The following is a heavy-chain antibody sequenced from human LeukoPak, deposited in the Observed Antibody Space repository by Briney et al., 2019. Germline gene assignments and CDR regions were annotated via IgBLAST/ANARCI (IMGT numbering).Heavy chain of an antibody. CDR1: GRSISSGYY. D-gene: IGHD6-19*01. Sequence: SPSETLSLMCAVSGRSISSGYYWGWIRQPPGKGLEWIGRIYHSGNTYYNPSLKSRVTISVQTSKTQFSLNLSSVSAADTAVYYCASLYVAGASTHFDYWGQGTLVTVSS. J-gene: IGHJ4*02. CDR2: IYHSGNT. V-gene: IGHV4-38-2*01. CDR3: ASLYVAGASTHFDY.